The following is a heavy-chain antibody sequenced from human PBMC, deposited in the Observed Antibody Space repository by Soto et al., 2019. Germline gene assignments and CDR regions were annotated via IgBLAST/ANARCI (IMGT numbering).Heavy chain of an antibody. CDR2: INPNSGDT. V-gene: IGHV1-2*02. J-gene: IGHJ6*02. CDR1: GYTFTGYY. D-gene: IGHD1-26*01. CDR3: AKGGAIVAAGTRVYLYNAMDV. Sequence: ASVKVSCKASGYTFTGYYVHWVRQAPGQGLEWMGWINPNSGDTYLAQRFQGRVAMNRDTSIGTAYMELRGLTSDDTAEYYCAKGGAIVAAGTRVYLYNAMDVWGQGTTVTVSS.